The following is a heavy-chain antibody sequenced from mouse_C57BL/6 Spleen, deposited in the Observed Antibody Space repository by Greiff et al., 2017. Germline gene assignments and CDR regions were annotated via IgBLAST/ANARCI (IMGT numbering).Heavy chain of an antibody. Sequence: EVKLVESGGDLVKPGGSLKLSCAASGFTFSSYGMSWVRQTPDKRLEWVATISSGGSYTYYPDSVKGRFTISRDNAKNTLYLQMSSLKSEDTAMYYCARHGGGSSLYYYAMDYWGQGTSVTVSS. CDR3: ARHGGGSSLYYYAMDY. V-gene: IGHV5-6*01. CDR1: GFTFSSYG. CDR2: ISSGGSYT. J-gene: IGHJ4*01. D-gene: IGHD1-1*01.